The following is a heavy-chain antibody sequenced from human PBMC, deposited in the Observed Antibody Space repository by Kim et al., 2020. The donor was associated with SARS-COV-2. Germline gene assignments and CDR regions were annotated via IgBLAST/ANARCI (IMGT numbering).Heavy chain of an antibody. CDR1: GFSFDDSA. CDR3: AKARLNDSNWFAP. V-gene: IGHV3-9*01. Sequence: GGSLRLSCAASGFSFDDSAMHWVRQAPGKGLEWVSGINYNSGRIGYAATVKGRFTISRDNAKNSLYLQMNSLRDEDTALYYCAKARLNDSNWFAPWGQGTLVTVSS. CDR2: INYNSGRI. J-gene: IGHJ5*02. D-gene: IGHD3-3*01.